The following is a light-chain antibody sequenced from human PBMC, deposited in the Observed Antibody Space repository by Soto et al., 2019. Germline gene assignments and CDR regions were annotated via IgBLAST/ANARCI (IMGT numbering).Light chain of an antibody. CDR1: QSVLYSSNNKNY. Sequence: DIVMTQSPDSLAVSLGERATINCKSSQSVLYSSNNKNYLAWYQQKPGQPPKLLIYWASTRESGVPDRFSGSGSGTDFTLTISRLQAEDVAVYYCQQYYSTPPVTFGQGTQLEIK. CDR2: WAS. CDR3: QQYYSTPPVT. V-gene: IGKV4-1*01. J-gene: IGKJ2*01.